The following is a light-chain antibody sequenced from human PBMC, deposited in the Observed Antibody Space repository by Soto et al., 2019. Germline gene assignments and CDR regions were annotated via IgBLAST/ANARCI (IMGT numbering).Light chain of an antibody. J-gene: IGLJ1*01. V-gene: IGLV3-9*01. Sequence: SSELTQPLSVSVALGQTARITCGGNNIGNKNVHWYQQKPGQAPVLVIYRDNNRPSGIPERFSGSNSGNTATLTISRAQAGDEADYSCQVWDSRTDSYVFATGTKLTVL. CDR3: QVWDSRTDSYV. CDR1: NIGNKN. CDR2: RDN.